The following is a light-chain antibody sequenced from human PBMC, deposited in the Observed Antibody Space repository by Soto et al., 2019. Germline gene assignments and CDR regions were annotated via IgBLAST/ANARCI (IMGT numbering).Light chain of an antibody. CDR2: EVA. Sequence: QSVLSQPPSASGSPGQSVTIPCTGTSSDVGAYDYVSWYQQHPGKAPKLMIYEVAKRPSGVPDRFSGSKSGYTASLTVSGLQAEDEADYYCSSYGGSNNYVFGTGTKVTVL. V-gene: IGLV2-8*01. CDR3: SSYGGSNNYV. CDR1: SSDVGAYDY. J-gene: IGLJ1*01.